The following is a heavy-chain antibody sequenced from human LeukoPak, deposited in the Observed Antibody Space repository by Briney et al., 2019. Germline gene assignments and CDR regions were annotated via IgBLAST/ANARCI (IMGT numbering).Heavy chain of an antibody. CDR1: GGSISSSSYY. CDR2: IYYSGST. J-gene: IGHJ4*02. CDR3: ARQGAAAGRRFDY. D-gene: IGHD6-13*01. Sequence: SETLSLTCTVSGGSISSSSYYWGWIRQPPGKGLEWIGSIYYSGSTYYNPSLKSRVTISVDTSKNRFSLKLSSVTAADTAVYYCARQGAAAGRRFDYWGQGTLVTVSS. V-gene: IGHV4-39*01.